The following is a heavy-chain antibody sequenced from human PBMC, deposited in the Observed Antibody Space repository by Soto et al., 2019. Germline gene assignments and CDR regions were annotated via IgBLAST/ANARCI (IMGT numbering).Heavy chain of an antibody. V-gene: IGHV3-73*01. D-gene: IGHD4-17*01. CDR2: IRSKANSYAT. CDR1: GFTFSGSA. CDR3: TRHADGAQYYYYYGMDV. Sequence: PGGSLRLSCAASGFTFSGSAMHWVRQASGKGLEWVGRIRSKANSYATAYAASVKGRFTISRDDSKNTAYLQMNSLKTEDTAVYYCTRHADGAQYYYYYGMDVWGQGTTVTVSS. J-gene: IGHJ6*02.